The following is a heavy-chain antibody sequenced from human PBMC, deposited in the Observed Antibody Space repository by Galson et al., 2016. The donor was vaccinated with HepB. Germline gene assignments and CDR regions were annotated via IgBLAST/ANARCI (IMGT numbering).Heavy chain of an antibody. D-gene: IGHD5-12*01. CDR1: GFTFSSYS. J-gene: IGHJ5*02. Sequence: SLRLSCAASGFTFSSYSMNWVRQAPGKGLEWVSFITSSSHDIACADSVRGRFTFSRDNAKNSLYLQMNNLRDEDTAVYYCGRPTTHNWFDPWGQGTLVTVSS. V-gene: IGHV3-48*02. CDR2: ITSSSHDI. CDR3: GRPTTHNWFDP.